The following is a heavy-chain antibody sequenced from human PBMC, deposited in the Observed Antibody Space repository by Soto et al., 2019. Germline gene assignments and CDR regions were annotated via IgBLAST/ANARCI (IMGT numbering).Heavy chain of an antibody. Sequence: GGSLRLSCAASGFPFSSSGMHWVRQAPGTGLGWVAVISYDGSNKYYADSVKGRFTISRDNSHNTLYPQTHNLTAAATAVYSCAKAGRAGENSVFNCDLWGQ. D-gene: IGHD3-16*01. J-gene: IGHJ5*02. CDR2: ISYDGSNK. V-gene: IGHV3-30*18. CDR1: GFPFSSSG. CDR3: AKAGRAGENSVFNCDL.